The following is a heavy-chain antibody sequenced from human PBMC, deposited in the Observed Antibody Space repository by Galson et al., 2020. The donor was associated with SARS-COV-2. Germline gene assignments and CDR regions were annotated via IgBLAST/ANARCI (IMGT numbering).Heavy chain of an antibody. CDR3: ATSKNDYDGWRD. V-gene: IGHV3-74*01. D-gene: IGHD4-17*01. CDR1: RFTLSNYW. J-gene: IGHJ4*02. CDR2: INTGGSVT. Sequence: ESLNLSCAASRFTLSNYWMHWVRQAPRKGLVWVSRINTGGSVTTYAESVKGRFTISRVNAKNTVYLQMNSLRAVDTAVYYCATSKNDYDGWRDWGQGTLVTDSS.